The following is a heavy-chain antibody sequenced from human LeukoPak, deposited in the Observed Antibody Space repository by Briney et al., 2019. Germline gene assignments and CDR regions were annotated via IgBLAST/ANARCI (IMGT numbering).Heavy chain of an antibody. Sequence: PGGSLRLSCAASGFTLSDYYMTWVRQAPGKGLEWLSYISSSGTTIYYADSVKGRFTISRDNAKNSLYLQMNSLRAEDTAVYYCARLRVPLPDSSSSDYWGQGTLVTVSS. V-gene: IGHV3-11*04. CDR1: GFTLSDYY. D-gene: IGHD6-13*01. CDR2: ISSSGTTI. J-gene: IGHJ4*02. CDR3: ARLRVPLPDSSSSDY.